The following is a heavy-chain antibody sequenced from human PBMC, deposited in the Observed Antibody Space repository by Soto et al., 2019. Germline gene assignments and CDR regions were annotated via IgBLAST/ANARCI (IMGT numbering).Heavy chain of an antibody. Sequence: EVPLVEYGGGLVQPGGSLRLSCEASGFTFSSYSMNWVRQAPGKGLEWVSYISSSSSTIYYADSVKGRFTISRDNAKNSLYLQMNSLRAEDTAVYYCARHPERIAEIGWFDPWGQGTLVTVSS. D-gene: IGHD6-13*01. CDR3: ARHPERIAEIGWFDP. V-gene: IGHV3-48*01. CDR2: ISSSSSTI. CDR1: GFTFSSYS. J-gene: IGHJ5*02.